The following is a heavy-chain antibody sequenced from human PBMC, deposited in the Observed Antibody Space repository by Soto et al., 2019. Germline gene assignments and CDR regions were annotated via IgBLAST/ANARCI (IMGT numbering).Heavy chain of an antibody. D-gene: IGHD6-13*01. V-gene: IGHV2-5*01. CDR2: IYWNDDK. J-gene: IGHJ4*02. Sequence: SGPTLVNPTQTLTLTCTCSGFSLSTSGVGVGWIRQPPGKALEWLALIYWNDDKRYSPSLKSRLTITKDTSKNQVVLTMTNMDPVDTATYYWAQTGIAAAGTASDKWGQGTLVTVA. CDR1: GFSLSTSGVG. CDR3: AQTGIAAAGTASDK.